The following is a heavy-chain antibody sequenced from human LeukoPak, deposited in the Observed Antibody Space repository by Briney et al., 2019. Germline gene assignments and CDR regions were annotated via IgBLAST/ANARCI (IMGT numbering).Heavy chain of an antibody. D-gene: IGHD3-10*01. CDR3: ANHYYGPEDY. Sequence: GGSLRLSCAASGFTFGSYAMSWVRQAPGKGLEWVSAISGSGGSTYYADSVKGRFTISRDNSKNTLYLQMNSLRAEDTAVYYCANHYYGPEDYWGQGTLVTVSS. CDR2: ISGSGGST. V-gene: IGHV3-23*01. CDR1: GFTFGSYA. J-gene: IGHJ4*02.